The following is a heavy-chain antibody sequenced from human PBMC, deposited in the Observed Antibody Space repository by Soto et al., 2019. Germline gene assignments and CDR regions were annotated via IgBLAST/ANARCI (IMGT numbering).Heavy chain of an antibody. Sequence: LRLSCAASGFTFSSYWMHWARQVPGKGLVWVSRIHFDGSTTHYADSVKGRFTISRDNAKNTLSLQMNSLRAEDTAVYYCARDAYISGYYQFDYWGQGTLVTVSS. V-gene: IGHV3-74*01. J-gene: IGHJ4*02. CDR3: ARDAYISGYYQFDY. D-gene: IGHD6-19*01. CDR1: GFTFSSYW. CDR2: IHFDGSTT.